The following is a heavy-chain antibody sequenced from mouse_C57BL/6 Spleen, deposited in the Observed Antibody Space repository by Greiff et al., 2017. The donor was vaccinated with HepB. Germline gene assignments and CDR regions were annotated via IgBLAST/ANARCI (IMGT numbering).Heavy chain of an antibody. CDR3: TRGDCGYDGAWFAD. V-gene: IGHV1-15*01. D-gene: IGHD2-2*01. J-gene: IGHJ3*01. CDR1: GYTFTDYE. Sequence: QVQLKESGAELVRPGASVTLSCKASGYTFTDYEMHWVKQTPVHGLEWIGAIDPETGGTAYNQKFKGKAILTADKSSSTAYMELRSLTSEDSAVYYCTRGDCGYDGAWFADWGQGTLVTVSA. CDR2: IDPETGGT.